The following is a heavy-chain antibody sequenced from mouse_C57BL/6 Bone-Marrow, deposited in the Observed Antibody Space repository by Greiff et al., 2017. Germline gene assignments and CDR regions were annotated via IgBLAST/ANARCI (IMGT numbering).Heavy chain of an antibody. V-gene: IGHV7-3*01. D-gene: IGHD1-2*01. CDR3: ARASLLRYRYFDV. J-gene: IGHJ1*03. CDR2: IRNKANGYTT. Sequence: EVKLVESGGGLVQPGGSLSLSCAASGFTFTDYYMSWVRQPPGKALEWLGFIRNKANGYTTEYSASVKGRFTISRDNSQSILYLQMNALRAEDSATYYGARASLLRYRYFDVWGTGTTVTVSS. CDR1: GFTFTDYY.